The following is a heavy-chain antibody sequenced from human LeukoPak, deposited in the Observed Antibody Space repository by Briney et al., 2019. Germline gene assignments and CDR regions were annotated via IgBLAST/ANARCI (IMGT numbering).Heavy chain of an antibody. V-gene: IGHV3-48*04. CDR2: ISSSSSTI. CDR3: ARHAQYDYVWGSYPV. J-gene: IGHJ4*02. CDR1: GFTFSSYS. D-gene: IGHD3-16*02. Sequence: GGSLRLSSAASGFTFSSYSMNWVRQAPGKGLEWVSYISSSSSTIYYADSVKGRFTISRDNAKNSLYLQMNSLRAEDTAVYYCARHAQYDYVWGSYPVWGQGTLVTVSS.